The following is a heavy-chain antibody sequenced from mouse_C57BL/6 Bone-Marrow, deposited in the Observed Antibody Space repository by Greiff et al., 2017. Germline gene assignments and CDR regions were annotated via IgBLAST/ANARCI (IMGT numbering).Heavy chain of an antibody. Sequence: QVQLKQPGAELVRPGSSVKLSCKASGYTFTSYWMDWVKQRPGQGLEWIGNIYPSDSETHYNQKFKDKATLTVDKSSSTAYMQLSSLTSEDSAVYYCAREDSTMVTTWYFDYWGQGTTLTVSS. V-gene: IGHV1-61*01. J-gene: IGHJ2*01. CDR1: GYTFTSYW. D-gene: IGHD2-2*01. CDR2: IYPSDSET. CDR3: AREDSTMVTTWYFDY.